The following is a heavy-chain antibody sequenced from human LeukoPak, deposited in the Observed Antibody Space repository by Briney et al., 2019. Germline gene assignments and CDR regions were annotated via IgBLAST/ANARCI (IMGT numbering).Heavy chain of an antibody. CDR3: ARDWGSSSPRF. J-gene: IGHJ4*02. D-gene: IGHD6-13*01. CDR2: IYSSGST. Sequence: SVTLSLTCTGSGVTVSSYYWSWIRQPPGKGLEWIGRIYSSGSTNYNPSLKSRVTISVDTSKNQFSLKLSSVTAADTAVYYCARDWGSSSPRFWGQGTLVTVSS. V-gene: IGHV4-4*08. CDR1: GVTVSSYY.